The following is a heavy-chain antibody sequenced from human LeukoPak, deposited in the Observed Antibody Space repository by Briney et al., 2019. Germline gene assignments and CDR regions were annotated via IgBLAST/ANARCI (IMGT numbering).Heavy chain of an antibody. J-gene: IGHJ4*02. CDR1: GFTFSSYE. Sequence: GGSLRLSCAASGFTFSSYEMNWVRQAPGKGLEWVSYISSSGSTIYYADSVKGRFTISRDNAKNSLYLQMNSLRAEDTAVYYCARDPRYCSGGSCYRYHFDYWGQGTLVTVSS. CDR2: ISSSGSTI. V-gene: IGHV3-48*03. CDR3: ARDPRYCSGGSCYRYHFDY. D-gene: IGHD2-15*01.